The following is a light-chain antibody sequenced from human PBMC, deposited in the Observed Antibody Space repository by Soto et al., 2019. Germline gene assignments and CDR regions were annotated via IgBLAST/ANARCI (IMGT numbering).Light chain of an antibody. J-gene: IGKJ4*01. CDR3: QQRSNWPLT. CDR1: QSAPSSH. Sequence: IVLTQPPATLSFSACERITLSCSTSQSAPSSHLAWYQQKPGQAPRPLIYDASNSATGIPARFSGSGSETDFTLTISSLEPEDFAVYYCQQRSNWPLTFGGGTKVDI. V-gene: IGKV3-11*01. CDR2: DAS.